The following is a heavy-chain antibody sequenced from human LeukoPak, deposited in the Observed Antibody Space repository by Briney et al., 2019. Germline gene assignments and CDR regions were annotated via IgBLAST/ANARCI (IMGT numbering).Heavy chain of an antibody. D-gene: IGHD6-19*01. CDR3: ARAEVAGTGGFDY. CDR1: GYTFTSYA. CDR2: INPSGGST. J-gene: IGHJ4*02. V-gene: IGHV1-46*01. Sequence: ASVKVSCKASGYTFTSYAMNWVRQAPGQGLEWMGIINPSGGSTSYAQKFQGRVTITRDTSASTAYMELSSLRSEDTAVYYCARAEVAGTGGFDYWGQGTLVTVSS.